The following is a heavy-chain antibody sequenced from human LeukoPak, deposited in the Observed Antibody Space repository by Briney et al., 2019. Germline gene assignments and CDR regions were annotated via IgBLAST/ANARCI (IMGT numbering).Heavy chain of an antibody. CDR1: GFTFDDYA. V-gene: IGHV3-9*01. D-gene: IGHD4-17*01. CDR3: AKDFLPYMITVTMGSSDY. CDR2: ISWNSGSI. Sequence: GRSLRLSCAASGFTFDDYAMHWVRQAPGKGLEWVSGISWNSGSIGYADSVKGRFTISRDNAKNSLYLQMNSLRAEDTALYYCAKDFLPYMITVTMGSSDYWGQGTLVTVSS. J-gene: IGHJ4*02.